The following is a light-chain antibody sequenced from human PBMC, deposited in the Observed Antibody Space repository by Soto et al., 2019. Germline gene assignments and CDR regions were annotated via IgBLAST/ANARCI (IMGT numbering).Light chain of an antibody. CDR2: GAS. CDR3: QQYGSSLWT. Sequence: EIVLTQSPGTLSLSPGERATLSCRASQSVSSSYLAWYQQKPGQAPRLLIYGASSRATGIPDRFSCSGSGTDFTLNISRLEPEDFAVYYCQQYGSSLWTFGQGTKMEIK. CDR1: QSVSSSY. J-gene: IGKJ1*01. V-gene: IGKV3-20*01.